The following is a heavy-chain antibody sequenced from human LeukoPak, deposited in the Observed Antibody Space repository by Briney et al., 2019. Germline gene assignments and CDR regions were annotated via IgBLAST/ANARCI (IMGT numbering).Heavy chain of an antibody. D-gene: IGHD3-22*01. J-gene: IGHJ4*02. V-gene: IGHV4-39*07. CDR2: FSYSGST. Sequence: SETLSLTCTVSGGSISSTSYYWGWIRQPPGKGLEWIGSFSYSGSTYYNPSLKSRVTISVDTSKNQFSLKLSSVTAADTAVFYRAREEGRYYDTSGLFDYWGQGTLVTVSS. CDR3: AREEGRYYDTSGLFDY. CDR1: GGSISSTSYY.